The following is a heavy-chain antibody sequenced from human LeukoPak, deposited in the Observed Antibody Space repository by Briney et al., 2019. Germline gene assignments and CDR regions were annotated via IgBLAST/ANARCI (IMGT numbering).Heavy chain of an antibody. V-gene: IGHV3-23*01. J-gene: IGHJ6*02. Sequence: GSLRLSCAASGFTFRIYAMSWVRQAPGKGLEWVSTISGSGGSTYYADSVKGRFTISRDTSMSTLYLQLNSLRAEDTAVYYCAKDSCPAGYSAMDVWGQGTTVTVSS. CDR2: ISGSGGST. CDR3: AKDSCPAGYSAMDV. CDR1: GFTFRIYA.